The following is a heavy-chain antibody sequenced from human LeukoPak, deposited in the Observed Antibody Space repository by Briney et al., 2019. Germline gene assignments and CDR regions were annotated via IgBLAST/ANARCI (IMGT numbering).Heavy chain of an antibody. D-gene: IGHD5-18*01. CDR3: ARRVVFSYGCDFDY. CDR1: GGSFRGYY. J-gene: IGHJ4*02. CDR2: IYYSGTT. V-gene: IGHV4-59*08. Sequence: SETLSLTRAVYGGSFRGYYWSWIRQPPGKGLEWIGNIYYSGTTKYNPSLKSRVTISVDTSKNQFSLKLSSVAAADTAVYYCARRVVFSYGCDFDYWGQGTLVTVSS.